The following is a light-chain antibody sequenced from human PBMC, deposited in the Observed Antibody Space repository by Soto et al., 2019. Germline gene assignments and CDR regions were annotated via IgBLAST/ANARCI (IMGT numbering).Light chain of an antibody. V-gene: IGKV3-15*01. CDR3: QQYNNWPPWT. Sequence: EVVMTQSPATLSVSPGERATLSCRASQSVSTNLAWYQQKPGQAPRLLIYGASTRDTGIPARFSGSESGTEFTLTISSLQSEDFAVYYRQQYNNWPPWTFGQGTKVEIK. J-gene: IGKJ1*01. CDR1: QSVSTN. CDR2: GAS.